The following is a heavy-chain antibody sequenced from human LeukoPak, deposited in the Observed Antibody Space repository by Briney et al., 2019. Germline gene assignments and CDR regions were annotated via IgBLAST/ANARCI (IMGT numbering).Heavy chain of an antibody. J-gene: IGHJ1*01. Sequence: GGPREISWKGSGSHFISYWCGGARRLPGKGREGMGIIYPGDSDTRYSPSFQGQVTISADKSISTPYLQWSSLKASDTSMYYCARHGGSYHSDFHHWGQGTLVTVSS. CDR1: GSHFISYW. V-gene: IGHV5-51*01. CDR2: IYPGDSDT. D-gene: IGHD1-26*01. CDR3: ARHGGSYHSDFHH.